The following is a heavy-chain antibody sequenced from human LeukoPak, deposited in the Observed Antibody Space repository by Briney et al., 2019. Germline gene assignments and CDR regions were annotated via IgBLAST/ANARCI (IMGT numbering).Heavy chain of an antibody. D-gene: IGHD4-17*01. CDR3: ARELNTVTSFDY. J-gene: IGHJ4*02. CDR2: INPNSGGT. V-gene: IGHV1-2*02. CDR1: GYTFTGYY. Sequence: ASVKVSCKASGYTFTGYYVHWVRQAPGQGLEWMGWINPNSGGTNYAQKFQGRVTMTRDTSISTAYMELSRLRSDDTAVYYCARELNTVTSFDYWGQGTLVTVSS.